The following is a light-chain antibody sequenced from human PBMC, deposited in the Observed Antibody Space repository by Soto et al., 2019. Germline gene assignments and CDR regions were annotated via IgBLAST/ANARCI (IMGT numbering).Light chain of an antibody. CDR3: QQRSDWPLT. V-gene: IGKV3-11*01. CDR2: DAS. J-gene: IGKJ4*01. Sequence: EIVLTQSPATLSLSPGERATLSCRASQAVSSNLDWYQQNPGLAPRLLIYDASSRAAGIPARFSGSGSGTDFTLTISSLEPEDFAVYYCQQRSDWPLTFGGGTKVEIK. CDR1: QAVSSN.